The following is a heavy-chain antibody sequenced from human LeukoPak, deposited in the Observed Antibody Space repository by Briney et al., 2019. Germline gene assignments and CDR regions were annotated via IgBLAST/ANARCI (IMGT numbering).Heavy chain of an antibody. J-gene: IGHJ6*03. Sequence: SGGSLRLSCAASGFTFSSYWMHWVRQAPGKGLVWVSRINSDGSSTSYADCVKGRFTISRDNAKNTLYLQMNSLRAEDTAVYYCARDSSSYYYYYYMDVWGKGTTVTVSS. CDR2: INSDGSST. CDR1: GFTFSSYW. V-gene: IGHV3-74*01. D-gene: IGHD6-6*01. CDR3: ARDSSSYYYYYYMDV.